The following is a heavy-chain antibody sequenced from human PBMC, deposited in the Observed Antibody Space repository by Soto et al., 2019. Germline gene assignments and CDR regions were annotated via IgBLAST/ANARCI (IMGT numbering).Heavy chain of an antibody. CDR1: GVNSRSYA. J-gene: IGHJ5*02. D-gene: IGHD6-6*01. CDR3: AKDRSSSPAYWFDP. CDR2: ISGSGGST. Sequence: RDSCAAVGVNSRSYAMSRVRQAPGKGLEWVSAISGSGGSTYYADSVKGRFTISRDNSKNTLYLQMNSLRAEDTAVYYCAKDRSSSPAYWFDPWGQGTLVTVSS. V-gene: IGHV3-23*01.